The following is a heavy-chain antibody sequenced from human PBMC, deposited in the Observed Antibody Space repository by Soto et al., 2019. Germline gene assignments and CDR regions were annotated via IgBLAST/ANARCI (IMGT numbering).Heavy chain of an antibody. J-gene: IGHJ6*02. Sequence: SETLSLTCTVSGGSISSSSYYWGWIRQPPGKGLEWIGYIYYSGSTNYNPSLKSRVTISVDTSKNQFSLKLSSVTAADTAVYYCARERQQLWLPDGSMDVWGQGATVTVSS. D-gene: IGHD5-18*01. CDR1: GGSISSSSYY. CDR2: IYYSGST. CDR3: ARERQQLWLPDGSMDV. V-gene: IGHV4-61*01.